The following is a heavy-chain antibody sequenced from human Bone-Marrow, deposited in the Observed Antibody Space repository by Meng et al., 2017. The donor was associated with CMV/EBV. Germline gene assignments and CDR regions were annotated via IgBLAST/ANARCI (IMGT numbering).Heavy chain of an antibody. CDR3: ARDDQPGGIYNWFDP. V-gene: IGHV4-30-4*08. CDR2: IFSAGKS. D-gene: IGHD2-2*01. J-gene: IGHJ5*02. Sequence: ASIFSAGCWWNWVRRSPAKGLEWIACIFSAGKSFCNPSVKSRVAISIDTSKNQFSLKLTSVTVADTAVYFCARDDQPGGIYNWFDPWGQGTLITVSS. CDR1: ASIFSAGCW.